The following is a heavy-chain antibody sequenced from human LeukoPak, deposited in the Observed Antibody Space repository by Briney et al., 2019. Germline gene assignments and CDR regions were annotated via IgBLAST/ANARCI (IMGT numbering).Heavy chain of an antibody. CDR2: ISGSSSTI. J-gene: IGHJ4*02. V-gene: IGHV3-48*01. CDR3: ARSVVVAALVFDY. CDR1: GFTFNSNC. D-gene: IGHD2-15*01. Sequence: GGSLRLSCAASGFTFNSNCMNWVRQAPGKGLEWVSYISGSSSTIYYADSVKGRFTISRDNAKNSLYLQMNSLRAEDTAVYYCARSVVVAALVFDYWGQGTLVTVSS.